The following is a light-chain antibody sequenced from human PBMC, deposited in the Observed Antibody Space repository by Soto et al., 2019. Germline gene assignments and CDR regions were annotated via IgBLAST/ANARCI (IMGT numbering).Light chain of an antibody. J-gene: IGLJ2*01. Sequence: QSALTQPASVSGSPGQSITISCTGTSSDVGGYNYVSWYQQHPGKAPKLMIYDVTSRPSGVSNRFSGSKSGNTPSLTISGLQTEDEAEYYCSSFTTSTTVLFGGGTKLTVL. CDR2: DVT. V-gene: IGLV2-14*01. CDR1: SSDVGGYNY. CDR3: SSFTTSTTVL.